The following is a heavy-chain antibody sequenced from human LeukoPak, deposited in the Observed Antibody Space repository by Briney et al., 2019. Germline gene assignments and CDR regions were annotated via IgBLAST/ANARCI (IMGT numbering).Heavy chain of an antibody. J-gene: IGHJ6*02. CDR2: INPTGGST. CDR3: VRHIKPAGPWDGMDV. D-gene: IGHD1-26*01. CDR1: GYTFPSYF. V-gene: IGHV1-46*01. Sequence: ASVKVSCKASGYTFPSYFMHWVRQAPGQGLEWMGIINPTGGSTTYAQKFQGRVTMTRDTSTSTVYVELSSLRSDDTAVYYCVRHIKPAGPWDGMDVWGQGTTVIVSS.